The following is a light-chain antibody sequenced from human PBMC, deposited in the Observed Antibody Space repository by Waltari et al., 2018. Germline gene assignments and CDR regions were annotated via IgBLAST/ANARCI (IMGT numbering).Light chain of an antibody. Sequence: QLVVTQSPSASASLGASVKLTCTLSSGHSNYAVAWHQQQPEKGPRYLMIVNSDGSHTKGAGIPDRFSGSSSGAERYLPISSLQSEDEADYYCQTWGTGIRVFGGGTKLTVL. V-gene: IGLV4-69*01. J-gene: IGLJ3*02. CDR3: QTWGTGIRV. CDR2: VNSDGSH. CDR1: SGHSNYA.